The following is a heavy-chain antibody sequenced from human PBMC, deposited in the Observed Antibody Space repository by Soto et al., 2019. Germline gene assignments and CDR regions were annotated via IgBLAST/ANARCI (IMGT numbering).Heavy chain of an antibody. J-gene: IGHJ4*02. D-gene: IGHD7-27*01. V-gene: IGHV3-30*03. CDR2: ISGDGGTK. CDR3: SGEVASGY. Sequence: QVQLVESGGGVVQHGRSLRLSCAVSGFTVSSDGMQWLRQAPGKGLEWVAVISGDGGTKFYADSVKGRFTISKDNYRNKLFLEMNSLSGDDIAVYYCSGEVASGYWGQGTLVTVSS. CDR1: GFTVSSDG.